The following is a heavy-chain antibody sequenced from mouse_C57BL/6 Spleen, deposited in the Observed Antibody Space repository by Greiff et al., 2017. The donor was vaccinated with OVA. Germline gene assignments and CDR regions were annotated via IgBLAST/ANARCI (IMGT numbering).Heavy chain of an antibody. CDR1: GYTFTSYW. CDR3: ARKELTFDY. J-gene: IGHJ2*01. Sequence: VQLQQPGAELVMPGASVKLSCKASGYTFTSYWMHWVKQRPGQGLEWIGEIDPSDSYTNYNQKFKGKSTLTVDKTSSTAYMQLSSLTSEDSAVYYCARKELTFDYWGQGTTLTVSS. D-gene: IGHD1-3*01. V-gene: IGHV1-69*01. CDR2: IDPSDSYT.